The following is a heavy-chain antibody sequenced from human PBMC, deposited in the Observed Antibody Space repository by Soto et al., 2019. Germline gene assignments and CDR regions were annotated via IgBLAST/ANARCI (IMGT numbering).Heavy chain of an antibody. J-gene: IGHJ4*02. Sequence: EVKLVESGGTLVQPGGSLRLPCAASGFTLTWEALAWVRQAPGKGVEGVSTIYNGGSTYYADPVKGRFIISRDSSRNMLYLQMDSLRDADTAVYYCASRPGGDYPYFDYWGQGTLVTVSS. CDR1: GFTLTWEA. D-gene: IGHD4-17*01. V-gene: IGHV3-66*01. CDR2: IYNGGST. CDR3: ASRPGGDYPYFDY.